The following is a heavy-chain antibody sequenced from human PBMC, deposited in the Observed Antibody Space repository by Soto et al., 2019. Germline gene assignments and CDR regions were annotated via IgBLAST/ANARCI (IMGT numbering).Heavy chain of an antibody. CDR3: AKDLSYLHAFDI. J-gene: IGHJ3*02. CDR1: GFTFSSYG. Sequence: GGSLRLSCAASGFTFSSYGMHWVRQAPGKGLEWVAVISYDGSNKYYADSVKGRFTISRDNSKNTLYLQMNSLRAEDTAVYYCAKDLSYLHAFDIWGQGTMVTVSS. D-gene: IGHD3-10*01. CDR2: ISYDGSNK. V-gene: IGHV3-30*18.